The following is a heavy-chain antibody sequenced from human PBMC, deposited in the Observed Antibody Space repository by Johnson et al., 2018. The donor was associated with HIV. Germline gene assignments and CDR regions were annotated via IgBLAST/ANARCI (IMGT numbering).Heavy chain of an antibody. CDR3: AREKLGSTEYDAFEI. Sequence: QVQLVESGGGLVKPGGSLRLSCAASGFTFSDYYMSWIRQAPGKGLEWVSSISSIGTTMYYADSVKGRFTISRNNVRNSLYLQMRSLRAADTAVYYCAREKLGSTEYDAFEIWGQGTMGTVSS. CDR1: GFTFSDYY. J-gene: IGHJ3*02. CDR2: ISSIGTTM. V-gene: IGHV3-11*04. D-gene: IGHD4-17*01.